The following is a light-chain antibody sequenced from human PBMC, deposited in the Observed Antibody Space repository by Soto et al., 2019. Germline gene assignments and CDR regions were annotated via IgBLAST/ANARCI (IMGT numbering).Light chain of an antibody. CDR1: SSDVGAYNF. CDR2: EVS. Sequence: QSALTQPASVSGSPGQSIIISCTGTSSDVGAYNFVSWYQQHPDKAPKLMIYEVSRRPSGVSDRFSGSKSGNTASLTISGLKAEDEADYYCSSYPGIYTRVFATGTKLTVL. CDR3: SSYPGIYTRV. J-gene: IGLJ1*01. V-gene: IGLV2-14*01.